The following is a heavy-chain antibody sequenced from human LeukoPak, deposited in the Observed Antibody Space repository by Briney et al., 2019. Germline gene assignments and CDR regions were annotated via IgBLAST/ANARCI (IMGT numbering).Heavy chain of an antibody. J-gene: IGHJ6*03. D-gene: IGHD6-19*01. CDR3: TTFERQWPAGYYYMDV. CDR2: ISSSGSTI. V-gene: IGHV3-11*01. CDR1: GFTFSDYY. Sequence: GGSLRLSCAASGFTFSDYYMSWIRQAPGKGLEWVSYISSSGSTIYYADSVKGRSTISRDNAKNSLYLQMNSLRAEDTAVYYCTTFERQWPAGYYYMDVWGKGTTVTVSS.